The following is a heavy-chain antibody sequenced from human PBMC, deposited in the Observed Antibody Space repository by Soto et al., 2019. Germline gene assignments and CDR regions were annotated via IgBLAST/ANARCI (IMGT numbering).Heavy chain of an antibody. D-gene: IGHD4-17*01. Sequence: GGSLRLSCAASGFTVSSNYMSWVRQAPGKGLEWVSVIYSGGSTYYADSVKGRFTISRDNSKNTLYLQMNSLRAEDTAVYYCARDNTVIDAFDIWGQGTMVTVSS. CDR2: IYSGGST. V-gene: IGHV3-66*01. CDR3: ARDNTVIDAFDI. J-gene: IGHJ3*02. CDR1: GFTVSSNY.